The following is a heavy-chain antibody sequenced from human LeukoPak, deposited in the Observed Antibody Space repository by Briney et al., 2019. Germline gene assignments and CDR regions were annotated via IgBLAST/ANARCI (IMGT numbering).Heavy chain of an antibody. CDR3: ASCLGVRGVMPPGSYYGMDV. J-gene: IGHJ6*02. CDR1: GYTFTSYD. Sequence: ASVKVSCKASGYTFTSYDINWVRQATGQGLEWMGWMNPNSGNTGYAQKFQGRVTMTRNTSISTAYMELSSLRSEDTAVYYCASCLGVRGVMPPGSYYGMDVWGRGTTVTVSS. D-gene: IGHD3-10*01. V-gene: IGHV1-8*01. CDR2: MNPNSGNT.